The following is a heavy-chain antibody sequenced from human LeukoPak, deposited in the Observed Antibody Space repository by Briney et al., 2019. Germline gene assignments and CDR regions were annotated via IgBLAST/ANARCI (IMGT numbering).Heavy chain of an antibody. J-gene: IGHJ6*03. CDR1: GGSISSSSYY. Sequence: SETLSLTCTVSGGSISSSSYYWGWIRQPPGKGLEWIGSIYYSGSTYYNPSLKSRVTISVDTSKNQFSLKLSSVTAADTAVYYCARADYGGNPWYYYCYMDVWGKGTTVTISS. D-gene: IGHD4-23*01. V-gene: IGHV4-39*01. CDR2: IYYSGST. CDR3: ARADYGGNPWYYYCYMDV.